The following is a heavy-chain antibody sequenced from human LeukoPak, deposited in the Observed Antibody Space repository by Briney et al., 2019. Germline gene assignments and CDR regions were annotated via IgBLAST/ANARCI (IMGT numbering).Heavy chain of an antibody. V-gene: IGHV1-24*01. J-gene: IGHJ4*02. D-gene: IGHD3-10*01. CDR2: FDPEDGET. Sequence: GASVKVSCKVSGYTLIELSMHWVRQAPGKGLEWMGGFDPEDGETIYAQKFQGRVTMTEDTSTDTAYMELSSLRSEDTAVYYCATDFQYYYGSGSYRKPVDYWGQGTLVTVSS. CDR3: ATDFQYYYGSGSYRKPVDY. CDR1: GYTLIELS.